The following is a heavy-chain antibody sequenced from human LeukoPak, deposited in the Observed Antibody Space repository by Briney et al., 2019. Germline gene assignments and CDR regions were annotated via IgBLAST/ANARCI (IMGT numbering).Heavy chain of an antibody. CDR1: GFTFSSYS. Sequence: GGSLRLTCAASGFTFSSYSMNWVRQAPRKGLEWASVIYSGGSTYYADSVKGRFTISRDNSKNTLYLQMNSLRAEDTAVYYCATGAQWLRYSFDYWGQGTLVTVSS. CDR2: IYSGGST. J-gene: IGHJ4*02. CDR3: ATGAQWLRYSFDY. D-gene: IGHD5-12*01. V-gene: IGHV3-66*01.